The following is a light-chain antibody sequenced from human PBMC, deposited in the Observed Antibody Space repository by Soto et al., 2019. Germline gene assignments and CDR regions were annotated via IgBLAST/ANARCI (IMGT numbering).Light chain of an antibody. CDR3: QVYGSSPLFT. V-gene: IGKV3-20*01. CDR1: QSVSSTY. J-gene: IGKJ3*01. Sequence: EIVLTQSPDTLSLSPGERATLYCRASQSVSSTYLAWFQQKPGQTPRLLTSGASSRATGIPDRFSGSGSGTDFSLTISRLEPEDFAVYWCQVYGSSPLFTFGPGTKVDIK. CDR2: GAS.